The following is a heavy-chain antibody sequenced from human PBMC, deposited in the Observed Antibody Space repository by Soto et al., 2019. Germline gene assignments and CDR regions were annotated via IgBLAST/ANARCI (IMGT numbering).Heavy chain of an antibody. CDR2: INAGNGNT. V-gene: IGHV1-3*01. CDR3: ARTSHWKITYYFDY. J-gene: IGHJ4*02. D-gene: IGHD1-1*01. CDR1: GYTFTSYA. Sequence: QVQLVQSGAEVKKPGASVKVSCKASGYTFTSYAMHWVRQAPGQRLEWMGWINAGNGNTKYSPKFQGRVTITRDTSGSTAYMELSSLRSEDTAVYYCARTSHWKITYYFDYWGQGTLVTVSS.